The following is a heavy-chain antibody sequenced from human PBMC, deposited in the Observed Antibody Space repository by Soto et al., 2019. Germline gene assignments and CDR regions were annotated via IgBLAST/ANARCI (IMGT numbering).Heavy chain of an antibody. CDR3: ARHSAGDY. CDR1: GWTVRSYW. V-gene: IGHV5-10-1*01. Sequence: VKISCEGSGWTVRSYWRNWVRQMPGKGLEWMGRIDPSDSYTNYSPSFQGHVTISADKSISTAYLQWTSLKASDSAMYYCARHSAGDYWGQGTLVPSPQ. CDR2: IDPSDSYT. J-gene: IGHJ4*02. D-gene: IGHD3-10*01.